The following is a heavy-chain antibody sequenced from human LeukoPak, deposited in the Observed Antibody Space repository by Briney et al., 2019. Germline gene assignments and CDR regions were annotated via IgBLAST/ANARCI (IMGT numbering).Heavy chain of an antibody. CDR1: GYTFTGYY. Sequence: WASVKVSCTASGYTFTGYYMHWVRQAPGQGLEWMGGIIPIFGTANYAQKFQGRVTITADKSTSTAYMELSSLRSEDTAVYYCARDSGSYSQATDYWGQGTLVTVSS. CDR3: ARDSGSYSQATDY. D-gene: IGHD1-26*01. J-gene: IGHJ4*02. V-gene: IGHV1-69*06. CDR2: IIPIFGTA.